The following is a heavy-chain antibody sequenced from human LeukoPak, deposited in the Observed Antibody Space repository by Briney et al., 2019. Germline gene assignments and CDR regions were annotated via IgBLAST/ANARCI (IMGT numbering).Heavy chain of an antibody. CDR3: ARGSRYLDHKSAFDI. CDR2: IRYDGSNK. Sequence: PGGSLRLSCAASGFTFSSYGMHWVRQAPGKGLEWVAFIRYDGSNKYYADSVKGRFTISRDNSKNTLYLQMNSLRAEDTAVYYCARGSRYLDHKSAFDIWGQGTMVTVSS. D-gene: IGHD3/OR15-3a*01. CDR1: GFTFSSYG. V-gene: IGHV3-30*02. J-gene: IGHJ3*02.